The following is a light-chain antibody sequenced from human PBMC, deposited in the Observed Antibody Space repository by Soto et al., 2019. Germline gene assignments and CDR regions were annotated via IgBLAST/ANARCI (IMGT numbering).Light chain of an antibody. V-gene: IGKV2D-29*02. J-gene: IGKJ5*01. Sequence: DVVIIQTPLSLSVYPGQWASFPCKSSQSLLHITGETFLVWYLQKPGQSPQLLIYEVSTRDSGVPDRFSGSGSGTDFTLEISRVETDDVGIYYCMQSTQLPPTFGQGTRLEI. CDR3: MQSTQLPPT. CDR1: QSLLHITGETF. CDR2: EVS.